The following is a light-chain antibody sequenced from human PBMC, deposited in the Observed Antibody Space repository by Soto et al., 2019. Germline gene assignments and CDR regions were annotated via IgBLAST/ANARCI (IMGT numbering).Light chain of an antibody. CDR2: GAS. V-gene: IGKV3-20*01. J-gene: IGKJ3*01. CDR3: LQYDNSGT. Sequence: EIVLTQSPGILSLSPGERATLSCRASQRVSSSYLAWYQQKPGQAPRLLMYGASSRATGTPDRFSGSGSGTDFILTISRLEPEDLAVYYCLQYDNSGTFGPGTKVDIK. CDR1: QRVSSSY.